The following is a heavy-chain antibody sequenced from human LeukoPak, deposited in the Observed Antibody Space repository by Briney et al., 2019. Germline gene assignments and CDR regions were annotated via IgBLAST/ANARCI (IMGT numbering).Heavy chain of an antibody. J-gene: IGHJ3*02. CDR1: GGSISSYY. Sequence: PSETLSLTCTVSGGSISSYYWSWIRQPPGKGLELIGYIYYSGSTNYNPSLKSRVTISVDTSKNQFSLKLSSVTAADTAVYYCARDDHLYTAFDIWGEGTMVTVSS. CDR2: IYYSGST. V-gene: IGHV4-59*01. CDR3: ARDDHLYTAFDI. D-gene: IGHD2-2*02.